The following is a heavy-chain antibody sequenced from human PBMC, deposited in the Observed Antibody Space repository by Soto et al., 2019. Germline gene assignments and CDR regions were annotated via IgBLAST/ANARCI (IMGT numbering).Heavy chain of an antibody. V-gene: IGHV1-69*01. Sequence: QVQLVQSGAEVKKPGSSVKVSCKASGGTFSSYAISWVRQAPGQGLEWMGGIIPIFGTANYAQKLQGRVTNTADEYRSTAYMELNSLRSEDTAVYYCAREGTRRTSGGGPYYFDYWGQGTLVTVYS. J-gene: IGHJ4*02. D-gene: IGHD2-2*01. CDR3: AREGTRRTSGGGPYYFDY. CDR1: GGTFSSYA. CDR2: IIPIFGTA.